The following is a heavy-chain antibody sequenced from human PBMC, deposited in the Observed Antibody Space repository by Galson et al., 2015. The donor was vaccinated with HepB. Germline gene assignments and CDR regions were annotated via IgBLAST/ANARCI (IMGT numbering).Heavy chain of an antibody. V-gene: IGHV1-69*10. D-gene: IGHD2-8*02. CDR3: ASVYCTGGVCLPDRFNY. J-gene: IGHJ4*02. Sequence: SVKVSCKASGGTFVSYAFNWVRQAPGQGLEWMGQIIPILHISNYAQKFQGRVTITADRSTSTAYMELSNLKSEDTAVYSCASVYCTGGVCLPDRFNYWGQGTLVTVSS. CDR1: GGTFVSYA. CDR2: IIPILHIS.